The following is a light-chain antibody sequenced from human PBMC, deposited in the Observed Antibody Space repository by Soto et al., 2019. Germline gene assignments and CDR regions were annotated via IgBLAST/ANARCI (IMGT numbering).Light chain of an antibody. CDR2: GAS. CDR1: QSVGDR. CDR3: QQHISWPLT. J-gene: IGKJ4*01. V-gene: IGKV3-15*01. Sequence: EVVMTQSPATLSVSPGERATLSCRASQSVGDRLAWYQQKPGQPPRLLIYGASTRATGIPARFSGSGSETEFTLTISSLQSEDVAVYYCQQHISWPLTFGGGTKVEI.